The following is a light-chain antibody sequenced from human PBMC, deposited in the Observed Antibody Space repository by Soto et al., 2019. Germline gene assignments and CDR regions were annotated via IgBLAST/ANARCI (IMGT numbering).Light chain of an antibody. J-gene: IGKJ1*01. CDR1: QSVSSSY. CDR2: AAS. Sequence: EIVLTQSPGTLSLSPGERATLSRRASQSVSSSYLAWYQQKPGQAPRLLIYAASTRVTGIPDRISGSGSGTDFSLTISSLEPEDFAVYYCQQYGSSPPRTFGQGTKV. CDR3: QQYGSSPPRT. V-gene: IGKV3-20*01.